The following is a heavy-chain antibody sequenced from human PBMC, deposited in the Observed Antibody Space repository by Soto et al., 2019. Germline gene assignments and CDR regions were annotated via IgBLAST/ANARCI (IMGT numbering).Heavy chain of an antibody. D-gene: IGHD3-22*01. J-gene: IGHJ4*02. CDR3: ARVPYYDSSGYYLYYFDS. CDR2: IIPIFGTA. V-gene: IGHV1-69*01. CDR1: GGTFSSYA. Sequence: QVQLVQSGAEVKKPGSSVKVSCKASGGTFSSYAISWVRQAPGQGLEWMGGIIPIFGTANYAQKVQGRVTITADASTSTAYMELSSLRSGDTAVYYCARVPYYDSSGYYLYYFDSWVQGTLVTVSS.